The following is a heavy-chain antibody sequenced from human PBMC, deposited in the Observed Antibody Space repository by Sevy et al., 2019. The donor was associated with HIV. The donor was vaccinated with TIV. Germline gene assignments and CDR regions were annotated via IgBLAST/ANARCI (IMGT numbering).Heavy chain of an antibody. Sequence: GGSLRLSCSASGINFRNSIFHWVRQAPGKGLEWVALMSFDGSIQYFGDSEMGRVTISRDDSKNTFYLQVNSLRVEDRAVDYCAREGETSGHAGAFDIWGQGTMVTVSS. CDR2: MSFDGSIQ. CDR3: AREGETSGHAGAFDI. V-gene: IGHV3-30*04. D-gene: IGHD1-26*01. J-gene: IGHJ3*02. CDR1: GINFRNSI.